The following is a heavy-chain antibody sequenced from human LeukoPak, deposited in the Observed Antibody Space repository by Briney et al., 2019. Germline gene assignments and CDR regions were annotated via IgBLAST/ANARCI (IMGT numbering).Heavy chain of an antibody. V-gene: IGHV3-23*01. Sequence: GGSLRLSCAASGFTFSSYAMSWVRQAPGKGLEWVSAISGSGGSTYYADSVKGRFTISRDNSKNTLYLQMNSLRAEDTAVYYRAKGPYYDFWSGCDYWGQGTLVTVSS. J-gene: IGHJ4*02. CDR2: ISGSGGST. CDR3: AKGPYYDFWSGCDY. D-gene: IGHD3-3*01. CDR1: GFTFSSYA.